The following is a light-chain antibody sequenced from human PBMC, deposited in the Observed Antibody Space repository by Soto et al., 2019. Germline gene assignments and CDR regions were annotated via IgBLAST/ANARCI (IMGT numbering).Light chain of an antibody. CDR3: SSYTSSSTV. CDR2: EVT. J-gene: IGLJ1*01. CDR1: SSDGDDYKD. Sequence: QSALTQPASVSGSTGQSITISCTGVSSDGDDYKDVSWYQQQPGKAPKLMIYEVTYRPSGVSNRFSGSKSGNTASLTISGLQAEVEADYYCSSYTSSSTVFGTGTKLTVL. V-gene: IGLV2-14*01.